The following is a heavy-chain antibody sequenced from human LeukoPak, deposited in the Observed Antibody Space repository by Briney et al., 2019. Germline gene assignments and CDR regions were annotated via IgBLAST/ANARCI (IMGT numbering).Heavy chain of an antibody. CDR1: GFTFSSYW. V-gene: IGHV3-74*01. CDR2: ISPDGSST. CDR3: VRGYYGSSFGY. Sequence: GGSLRLSCGASGFTFSSYWMHWVCQAPGNGLVLVSRISPDGSSTSYADSVKGRFTISRDNAKNTLDLQMNSLRAEDTAVYYCVRGYYGSSFGYWGQGTLVTVSS. J-gene: IGHJ4*02. D-gene: IGHD3-10*01.